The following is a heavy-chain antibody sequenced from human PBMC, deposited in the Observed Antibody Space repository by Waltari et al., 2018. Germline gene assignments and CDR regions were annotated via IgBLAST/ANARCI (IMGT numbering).Heavy chain of an antibody. CDR1: GITFRNFA. D-gene: IGHD4-17*01. Sequence: VKLVESGGGVARPGGALRPPGRRLGITFRNFAVHGVRQTPARGLEWVAFIRFDGTTAYYADSVTGRFTISRDNYESRCYLQMSSLRPEDTGVYYCVKDGDYSLPAYDAFDVWGPGTMVSVSS. CDR3: VKDGDYSLPAYDAFDV. V-gene: IGHV3-30*02. J-gene: IGHJ3*01. CDR2: IRFDGTTA.